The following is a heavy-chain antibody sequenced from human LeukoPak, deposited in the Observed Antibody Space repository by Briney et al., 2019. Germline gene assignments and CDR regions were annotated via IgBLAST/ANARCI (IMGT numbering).Heavy chain of an antibody. CDR1: GGSISSYY. CDR2: IKQDGSEK. J-gene: IGHJ6*03. Sequence: PSETLSLTCTVSGGSISSYYWSWVRQAPGKGLEWVANIKQDGSEKYYVDSVKGRFTISRDNAKNSLYLQMNSLRAEDTAVYYCARDLSYYYYMDVWGKGTTVTVSS. V-gene: IGHV3-7*01. CDR3: ARDLSYYYYMDV.